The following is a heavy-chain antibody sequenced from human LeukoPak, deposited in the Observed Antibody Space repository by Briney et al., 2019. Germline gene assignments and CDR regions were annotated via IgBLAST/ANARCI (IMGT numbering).Heavy chain of an antibody. V-gene: IGHV2-70*04. Sequence: SGPTLVNPTQTLTLTCSFSGFSLRTTGMRVSWIRQPPGKALEWLARIDWDDDKFYTTSLKTRLTISKDTSKNQVVLTMTNMDPVDTATYYCARISYSKSFLDYWGQGTLVTVSS. CDR1: GFSLRTTGMR. J-gene: IGHJ4*02. D-gene: IGHD4-11*01. CDR2: IDWDDDK. CDR3: ARISYSKSFLDY.